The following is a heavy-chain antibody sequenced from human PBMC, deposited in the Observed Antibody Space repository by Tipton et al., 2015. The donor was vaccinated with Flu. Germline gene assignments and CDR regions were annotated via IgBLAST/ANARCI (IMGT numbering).Heavy chain of an antibody. J-gene: IGHJ4*02. Sequence: SLRLSCAASSFTFSTYSMNWVRQAPGKGLEWVGLIRSEDYGGSTEYAASVQGRFIISRDDSKTIAYLQMNSLKTEDAAVYYCARSRYCGGDCYSDYWGRGTLVPVSS. D-gene: IGHD2-21*01. CDR1: SFTFSTYS. V-gene: IGHV3-49*04. CDR3: ARSRYCGGDCYSDY. CDR2: IRSEDYGGST.